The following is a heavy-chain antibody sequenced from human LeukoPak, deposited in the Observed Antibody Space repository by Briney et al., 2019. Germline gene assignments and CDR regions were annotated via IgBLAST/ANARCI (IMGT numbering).Heavy chain of an antibody. Sequence: TSETLSLTCAVYGGSFSGYYWSWIRQPPGKGLEWIGEINHSGSTYYNPSLKSRVTISVDTSKNQFSLKLSSVTAADTAVYYCAREGRWLQLPYWGQGTLVTVSS. J-gene: IGHJ4*02. V-gene: IGHV4-34*01. CDR2: INHSGST. D-gene: IGHD5-24*01. CDR3: AREGRWLQLPY. CDR1: GGSFSGYY.